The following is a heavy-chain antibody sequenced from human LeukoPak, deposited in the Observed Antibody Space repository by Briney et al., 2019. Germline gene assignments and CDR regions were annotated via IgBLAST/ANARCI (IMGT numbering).Heavy chain of an antibody. CDR1: GGSISSGSYY. Sequence: SETLSLTCTVSGGSISSGSYYWSWIRQPAGKGLEWIGRIYTSGSTNYNPSLKSRVTISVDTSKNQFTLKLSSVTAADTAVYYCASRIVDTAMFDAFDIWGQGTMVTVSS. J-gene: IGHJ3*02. CDR3: ASRIVDTAMFDAFDI. D-gene: IGHD5-18*01. CDR2: IYTSGST. V-gene: IGHV4-61*02.